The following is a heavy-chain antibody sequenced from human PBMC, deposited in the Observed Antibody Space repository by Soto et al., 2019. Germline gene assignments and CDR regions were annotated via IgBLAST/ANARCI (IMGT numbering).Heavy chain of an antibody. CDR1: GYTFTTYG. CDR3: ARDRGYNPDTFDI. Sequence: QVQLVQSGAEVKKPGASVKVSCKASGYTFTTYGISWVRQAPGQGLAWMGWINPYNGNTNYAQKLQGRVTMTTDTSTSTANMELRSLGSDDTAVYYCARDRGYNPDTFDIWGQGTMVTVSS. D-gene: IGHD1-20*01. V-gene: IGHV1-18*01. CDR2: INPYNGNT. J-gene: IGHJ3*02.